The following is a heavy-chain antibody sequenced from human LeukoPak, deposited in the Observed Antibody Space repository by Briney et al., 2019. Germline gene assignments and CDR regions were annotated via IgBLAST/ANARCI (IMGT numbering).Heavy chain of an antibody. CDR2: ISGSGGST. Sequence: PGGSLRLSCAASGFTFSSYAMSWVRQAPGKGLEWVSAISGSGGSTYYADSVKGRFTISRDNSKSTLYLQMSSLRAEDTAIYYCAKGSCGYSGYDCHYFDYWGQGTLVTVSS. D-gene: IGHD5-12*01. CDR3: AKGSCGYSGYDCHYFDY. V-gene: IGHV3-23*01. CDR1: GFTFSSYA. J-gene: IGHJ4*02.